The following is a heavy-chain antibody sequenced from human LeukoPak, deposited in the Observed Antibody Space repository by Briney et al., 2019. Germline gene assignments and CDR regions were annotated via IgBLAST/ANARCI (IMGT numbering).Heavy chain of an antibody. J-gene: IGHJ5*02. CDR3: ARGDTSGLYGGYNFFDP. Sequence: SETLSLTCTVSGGSISSSSYYWGWIRQPPGKGLEWIGSIYYTGSTYYNPSLKSRVTISVDTSKNQFSLRLGSVTAADTAVYYRARGDTSGLYGGYNFFDPWGQGTLVTVSS. D-gene: IGHD6-19*01. V-gene: IGHV4-39*07. CDR1: GGSISSSSYY. CDR2: IYYTGST.